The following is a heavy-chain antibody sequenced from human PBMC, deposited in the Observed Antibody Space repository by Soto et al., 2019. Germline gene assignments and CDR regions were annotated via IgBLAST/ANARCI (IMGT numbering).Heavy chain of an antibody. CDR3: ASQQLVHYYYGMDV. V-gene: IGHV4-4*02. CDR1: GGSISSSYW. J-gene: IGHJ6*02. D-gene: IGHD6-13*01. Sequence: SETLSLTCAVSGGSISSSYWWSWVRQPPGKGLEWIGDIYYSGSTNYNPSLKSRVTISVDTSKNQCSLKLSSVTAADTAVYYCASQQLVHYYYGMDVWGQGTTVTV. CDR2: IYYSGST.